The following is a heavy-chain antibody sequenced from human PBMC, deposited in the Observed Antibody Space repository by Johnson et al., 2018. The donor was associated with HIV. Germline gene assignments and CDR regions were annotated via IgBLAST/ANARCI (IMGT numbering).Heavy chain of an antibody. CDR3: AKERVATIRVGAFDI. J-gene: IGHJ3*02. CDR1: GFTFSGYA. D-gene: IGHD5-24*01. Sequence: DVQVVESGGGLVQPGGSLRLSCAASGFTFSGYAMSWVRQAPGKGLEWVSLISGSGGTTYYADSVKGRFTISRDNSKNTLYLQMNSLRAEDTAIYYCAKERVATIRVGAFDIWGQGTTVTVSS. CDR2: ISGSGGTT. V-gene: IGHV3-23*04.